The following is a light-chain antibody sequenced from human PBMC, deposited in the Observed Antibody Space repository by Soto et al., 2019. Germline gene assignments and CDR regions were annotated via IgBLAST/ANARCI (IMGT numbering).Light chain of an antibody. CDR2: DAS. V-gene: IGKV3-20*01. Sequence: EIVLTQSPGTLSLSPGERATLSCRASQSVSSSHLAWFQQKPGQAPRLLIYDASSRATGIPDRFSGSGSGTEFNLTISRLEPEDFAVYDCEQYDNSQWKFGQGTKVEIK. CDR1: QSVSSSH. CDR3: EQYDNSQWK. J-gene: IGKJ1*01.